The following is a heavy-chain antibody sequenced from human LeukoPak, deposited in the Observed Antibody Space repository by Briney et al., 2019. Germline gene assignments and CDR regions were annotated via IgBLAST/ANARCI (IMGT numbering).Heavy chain of an antibody. CDR3: ARELLYCSSTSCYERVDY. CDR1: GGSISSSSYY. D-gene: IGHD2-2*01. V-gene: IGHV4-39*02. Sequence: SETLSLTCTVPGGSISSSSYYWGWIRQPPGKGLEWIGSIYYSGSTYYNPSLKSRVTISVDTSKNQFSLKLSSVTAADTAVYYCARELLYCSSTSCYERVDYWGQGTLVTVSS. CDR2: IYYSGST. J-gene: IGHJ4*02.